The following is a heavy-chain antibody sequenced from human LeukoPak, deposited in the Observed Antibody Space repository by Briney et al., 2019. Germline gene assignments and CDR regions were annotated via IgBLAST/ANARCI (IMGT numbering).Heavy chain of an antibody. J-gene: IGHJ4*02. Sequence: GGSLRLSCAASGFNFSIYSMNWVRQAPGKGLEWVSYISSSGSTIYYADSVKGRFTISRDNAKNSLYLQMNSLRAEDTAVYYCARTPRGPSEGYWGQGTLVTVSS. V-gene: IGHV3-48*04. CDR2: ISSSGSTI. CDR3: ARTPRGPSEGY. CDR1: GFNFSIYS.